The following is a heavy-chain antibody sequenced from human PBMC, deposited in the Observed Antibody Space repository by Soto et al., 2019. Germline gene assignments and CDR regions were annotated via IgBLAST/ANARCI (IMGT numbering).Heavy chain of an antibody. D-gene: IGHD6-13*01. CDR3: ARPGAAAGPEYYGLDV. CDR1: GYTFTTYY. Sequence: GASVKVSCKASGYTFTTYYIHWVRQAPGQGLEWMGIFNPSGGSRTYAQKFQGRLTMTGDTSTSTVYVELSSLRSDDTAVYYCARPGAAAGPEYYGLDVWGQGTTVTVSS. J-gene: IGHJ6*02. CDR2: FNPSGGSR. V-gene: IGHV1-46*01.